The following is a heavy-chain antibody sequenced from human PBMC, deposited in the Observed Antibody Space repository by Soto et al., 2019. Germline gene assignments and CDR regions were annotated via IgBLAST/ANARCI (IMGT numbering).Heavy chain of an antibody. D-gene: IGHD2-21*01. J-gene: IGHJ4*02. V-gene: IGHV4-59*01. CDR1: GGSIGIYY. CDR2: IHYTGST. Sequence: QVQLRESGPGLVKPSETLSLTCTVSGGSIGIYYWTWVRQPPGKGLEWIGYIHYTGSTNYHPSLKSRVTISVDTSTNQFSLKLTSVTAADTAIYYCARKYSGFDYWGQGTLVTVSS. CDR3: ARKYSGFDY.